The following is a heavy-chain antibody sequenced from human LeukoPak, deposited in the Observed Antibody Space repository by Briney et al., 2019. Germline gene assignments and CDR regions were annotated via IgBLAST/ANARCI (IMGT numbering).Heavy chain of an antibody. Sequence: GGSLRLSCAASGFTFSSYAMHWVRQAPGKGLEWVAAISYDGSNKYYADSVKGRFTISRDNSKNTLYLQMNSLRAEDTAVYYCARAAWFGEPFDYWGQGTLVTVSS. J-gene: IGHJ4*02. CDR3: ARAAWFGEPFDY. CDR2: ISYDGSNK. V-gene: IGHV3-30*04. D-gene: IGHD3-10*01. CDR1: GFTFSSYA.